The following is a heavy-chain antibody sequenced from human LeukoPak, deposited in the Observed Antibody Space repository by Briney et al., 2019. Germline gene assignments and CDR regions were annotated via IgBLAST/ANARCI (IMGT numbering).Heavy chain of an antibody. V-gene: IGHV3-30*18. CDR2: IFYDGTIQ. Sequence: GGSLRLSCAASGFTFTHYAMLWVRQTPGKGLEWVAVIFYDGTIQYYSDSVRGRLIVSRDNPKNTLYLQMNSLRAEDTAVYYCAKDGGYQLLGRYYYMDVWGKGTTVTISS. J-gene: IGHJ6*03. CDR3: AKDGGYQLLGRYYYMDV. D-gene: IGHD2-2*01. CDR1: GFTFTHYA.